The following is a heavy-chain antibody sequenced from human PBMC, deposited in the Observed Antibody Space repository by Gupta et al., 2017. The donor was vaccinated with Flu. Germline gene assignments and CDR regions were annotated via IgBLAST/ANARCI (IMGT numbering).Heavy chain of an antibody. J-gene: IGHJ4*02. CDR1: GFTFSTYS. D-gene: IGHD1-26*01. V-gene: IGHV3-48*01. CDR2: ISSSSSYI. CDR3: ARVWEVRRGLDY. Sequence: EVQLVESGGGLVQPGGSLRLSCAASGFTFSTYSMNWVRQAPGKGLEWVSHISSSSSYIYYADSVKGRFTISRDNAKNSLSLQMNSLRAEDTAVYFCARVWEVRRGLDYWGQGALVTVSS.